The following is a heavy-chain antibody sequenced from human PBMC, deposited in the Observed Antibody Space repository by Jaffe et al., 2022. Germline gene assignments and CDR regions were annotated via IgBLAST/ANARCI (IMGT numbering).Heavy chain of an antibody. CDR3: ARGPALPTANLWFDP. D-gene: IGHD2-2*01. V-gene: IGHV4-34*02. J-gene: IGHJ5*02. Sequence: QVQLQQWGAGLLKPSETLSLTCAVYVGSFSGYHWNWIRQPPGKGLEWIGEINHSGSINYNPSLKSRVTISVDTSKNQFSLNLRSVTAADTAVYYCARGPALPTANLWFDPWGQGTLVTVSS. CDR2: INHSGSI. CDR1: VGSFSGYH.